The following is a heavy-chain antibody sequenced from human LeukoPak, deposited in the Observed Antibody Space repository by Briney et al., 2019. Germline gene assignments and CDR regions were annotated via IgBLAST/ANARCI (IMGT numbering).Heavy chain of an antibody. V-gene: IGHV4-59*01. CDR3: ARVSPSVGATYYDY. Sequence: PSETLSLTCTVSGGSISSYYWSWIRQPPGKGLEWIGYIYYSGSTNYNPSLKSRVTISVDTSKNQFSLKLSSVTAADTAVYYCARVSPSVGATYYDYWGQGTLVTVSS. CDR2: IYYSGST. J-gene: IGHJ4*02. D-gene: IGHD1-26*01. CDR1: GGSISSYY.